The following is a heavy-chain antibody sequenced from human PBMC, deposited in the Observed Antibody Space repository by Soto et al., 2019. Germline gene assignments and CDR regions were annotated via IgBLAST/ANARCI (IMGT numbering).Heavy chain of an antibody. J-gene: IGHJ1*01. CDR3: AHRRGNYYDSSGYSDRKYFQH. CDR2: IYWDDDK. CDR1: GFSLSTSGVG. D-gene: IGHD3-22*01. V-gene: IGHV2-5*02. Sequence: QITLKESGPTLVKPTQTLTLTCTFSGFSLSTSGVGVGWIRQPPGKALEWLALIYWDDDKRYSPSLKSRLTITKDTSKNQVVLTMTNMDPVDTATYYCAHRRGNYYDSSGYSDRKYFQHWGQGTLVTVSS.